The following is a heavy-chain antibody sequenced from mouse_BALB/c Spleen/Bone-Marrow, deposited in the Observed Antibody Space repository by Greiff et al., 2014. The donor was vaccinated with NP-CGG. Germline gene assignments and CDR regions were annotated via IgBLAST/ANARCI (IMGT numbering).Heavy chain of an antibody. J-gene: IGHJ4*01. CDR2: IDPASGNT. Sequence: VQLQQSGAELVKPGASVKLSCTASGFNIKDTYMHWVKQRPEQGLEWIGRIDPASGNTKYDPKFQGKATITADTSSNTAYLQLSSLTSEDTAVYFCARAYYGNYPYAMDYWGQGTSVTVSS. D-gene: IGHD2-10*01. CDR3: ARAYYGNYPYAMDY. V-gene: IGHV14-3*02. CDR1: GFNIKDTY.